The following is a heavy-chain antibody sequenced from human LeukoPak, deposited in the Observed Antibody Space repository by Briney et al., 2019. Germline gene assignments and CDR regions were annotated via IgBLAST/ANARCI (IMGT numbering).Heavy chain of an antibody. V-gene: IGHV3-11*06. D-gene: IGHD2-21*02. Sequence: GGSLRLSCAASGFSLGDHFMTWIRQAPGKGLEWVAYISSSSTYIKYADSVKGRVTISRDNAKESLYLQMNSLRAEDTAVYYCARAPECAGDCYTPPSGLDVWGKGTTVAVSS. CDR2: ISSSSTYI. CDR3: ARAPECAGDCYTPPSGLDV. CDR1: GFSLGDHF. J-gene: IGHJ6*04.